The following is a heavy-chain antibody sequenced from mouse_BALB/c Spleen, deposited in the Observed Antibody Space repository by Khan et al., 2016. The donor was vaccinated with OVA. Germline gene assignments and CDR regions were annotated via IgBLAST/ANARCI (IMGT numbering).Heavy chain of an antibody. CDR3: ARSPYGNFAY. V-gene: IGHV5-9-3*01. J-gene: IGHJ3*01. CDR1: GFTFSTYA. CDR2: ISSDGDYT. D-gene: IGHD2-1*01. Sequence: EVQLVESGGGLVKPGGSLKLSCAASGFTFSTYAMSWVRQTPEKRLEWVATISSDGDYTYYPDNVTGRFHISRDNAKNTLYLQMSSLRSEDTAMYYCARSPYGNFAYWGQGTLVTVSA.